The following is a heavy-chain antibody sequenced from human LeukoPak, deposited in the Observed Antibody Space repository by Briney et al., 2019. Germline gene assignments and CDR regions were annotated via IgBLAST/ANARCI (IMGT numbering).Heavy chain of an antibody. CDR2: INHSGST. CDR1: GGSFSGYY. Sequence: PSETLSLTCAVYGGSFSGYYWSWIRQPPGKGLEWIGEINHSGSTNYNPSLKSRVTISVDTSKNQFSLKLSSVTAADTAVYYCARGTLWIQLWSYYYYMDVWGKGTTVTVSS. J-gene: IGHJ6*03. V-gene: IGHV4-34*01. D-gene: IGHD5-18*01. CDR3: ARGTLWIQLWSYYYYMDV.